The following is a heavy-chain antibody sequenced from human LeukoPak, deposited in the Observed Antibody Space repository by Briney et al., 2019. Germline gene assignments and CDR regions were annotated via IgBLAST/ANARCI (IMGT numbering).Heavy chain of an antibody. CDR2: IYHTGST. Sequence: PSETLSLTCAVSGGSISSGGYSWSWIRQPPGKGLEWIGYIYHTGSTYYNPSHKSRVTISVDRSKNQFSLKLSSVTAADTAVYYCARVDIVATIVDYWGQGTLVTVSS. J-gene: IGHJ4*02. CDR3: ARVDIVATIVDY. V-gene: IGHV4-30-2*01. D-gene: IGHD5-12*01. CDR1: GGSISSGGYS.